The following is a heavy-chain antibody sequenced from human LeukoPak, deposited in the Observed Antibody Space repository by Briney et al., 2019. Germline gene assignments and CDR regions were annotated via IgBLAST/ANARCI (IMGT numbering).Heavy chain of an antibody. D-gene: IGHD7-27*01. CDR3: ARSGANTGDYFDY. J-gene: IGHJ4*02. V-gene: IGHV4-34*01. Sequence: PSETLSLTCAVYGGSFSGYYWSWIRQPPGKGLEWIGEINHSGSTNYNPSLKSRVTISVDTSKNQFSLKLSSVTAADTAVYYCARSGANTGDYFDYWGQGTLVTVSS. CDR2: INHSGST. CDR1: GGSFSGYY.